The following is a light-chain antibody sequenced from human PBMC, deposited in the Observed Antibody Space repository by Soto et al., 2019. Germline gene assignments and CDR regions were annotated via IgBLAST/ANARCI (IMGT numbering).Light chain of an antibody. CDR1: SSDVGSYNL. V-gene: IGLV2-23*01. CDR3: CSYAGSRRV. J-gene: IGLJ2*01. Sequence: QSALTQPASVSGSPGQSITISCTGTSSDVGSYNLVSWYQQHPGKAPKLMIYEGSKRPSGVSNRFSGSKSGNTASLTISGLQAEDEADYYCCSYAGSRRVFGGGTEVTVL. CDR2: EGS.